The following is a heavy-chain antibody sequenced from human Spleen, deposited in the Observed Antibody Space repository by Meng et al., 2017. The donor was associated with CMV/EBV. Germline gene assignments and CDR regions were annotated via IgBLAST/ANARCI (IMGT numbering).Heavy chain of an antibody. CDR1: GFTFSSYA. Sequence: GESLKISCAASGFTFSSYAMSWVRQAPGKGLEWVSVIYSGGSSTYYADSVKGRFTISRDNSKNTLYLQMNSLRAEDTAVYYCAKGASGYDLPYWGQGTLVTVSS. CDR3: AKGASGYDLPY. CDR2: IYSGGSST. D-gene: IGHD5-12*01. J-gene: IGHJ4*02. V-gene: IGHV3-23*03.